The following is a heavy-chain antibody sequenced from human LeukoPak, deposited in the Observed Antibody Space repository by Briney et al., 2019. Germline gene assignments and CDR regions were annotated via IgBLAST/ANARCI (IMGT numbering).Heavy chain of an antibody. Sequence: GGSLRLSCAASGFTLSSYAMSWVRQGPGKGLEWVSAISVSGNTYHADSVKGRFTISRDSSKNTLYLQMNSLRAEDAAVYYCATYRQVLLPFGSWGQGTLVTVSS. CDR3: ATYRQVLLPFGS. CDR1: GFTLSSYA. J-gene: IGHJ5*02. V-gene: IGHV3-23*01. CDR2: ISVSGNT. D-gene: IGHD2-8*02.